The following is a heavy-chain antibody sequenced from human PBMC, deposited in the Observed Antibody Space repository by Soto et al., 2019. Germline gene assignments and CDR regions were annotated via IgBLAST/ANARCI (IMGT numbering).Heavy chain of an antibody. J-gene: IGHJ2*01. CDR3: ARRAAGWYFDL. Sequence: EVQLVESGGGLVQPGGSLRLSCAASGFTFSSYAMHWVRQAPGKGLEYVSVISSNGGSTYDANSVKGRFTISRDNSKYAMVLQMGSLRAEDMAAYYCARRAAGWYFDLWGRGTLVTVSS. V-gene: IGHV3-64*01. CDR2: ISSNGGST. CDR1: GFTFSSYA.